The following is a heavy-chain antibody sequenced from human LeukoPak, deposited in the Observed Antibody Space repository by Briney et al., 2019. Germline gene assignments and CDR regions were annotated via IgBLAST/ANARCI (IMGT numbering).Heavy chain of an antibody. J-gene: IGHJ4*02. CDR1: RVSTSSGY. Sequence: SETLSLTCTFSRVSTSSGYWSWIRQPAGKGLEWLGRISTSLTTYYNPSLKSRVTMSLDTSENHFSLKMTSVTAADTAVYFCPRGYGSGSYSSWGQGTLVIVSS. CDR2: ISTSLTT. D-gene: IGHD3-10*01. V-gene: IGHV4-4*07. CDR3: PRGYGSGSYSS.